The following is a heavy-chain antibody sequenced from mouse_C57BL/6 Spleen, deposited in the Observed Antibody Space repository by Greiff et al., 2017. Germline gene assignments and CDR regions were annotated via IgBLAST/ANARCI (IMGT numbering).Heavy chain of an antibody. J-gene: IGHJ3*01. V-gene: IGHV5-17*01. CDR1: GFTFSDYG. Sequence: EVKVVESGGGLVKPGGSLKLSCAASGFTFSDYGMHWVRQAPEQGLEWVAYISSGSSNSNYADTVKGRFTISRDNAKNTLCLQMSSLRSEDTAMYYCERGSDYCGRSWFAYWGQGTLVTVSA. CDR3: ERGSDYCGRSWFAY. CDR2: ISSGSSNS. D-gene: IGHD1-1*01.